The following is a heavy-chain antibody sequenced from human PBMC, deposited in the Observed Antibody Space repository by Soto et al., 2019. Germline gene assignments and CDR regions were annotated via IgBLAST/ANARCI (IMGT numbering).Heavy chain of an antibody. J-gene: IGHJ4*02. CDR2: ITGSGGST. D-gene: IGHD6-19*01. CDR1: GFTFSSYA. Sequence: EVRLLESGGALVQPGGSLRLSCAASGFTFSSYAMSWVRQAPGKGLEWVSVITGSGGSTKYADSVIGRFTISRDNSKXXXXXXXXXXXXXXXXXXXXXXXXYTDGWYQFDYWGQGTLVTVSS. CDR3: XXXXYTDGWYQFDY. V-gene: IGHV3-23*01.